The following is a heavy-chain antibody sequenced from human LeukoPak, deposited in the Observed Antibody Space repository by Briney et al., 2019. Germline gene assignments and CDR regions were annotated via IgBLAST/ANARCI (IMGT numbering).Heavy chain of an antibody. CDR1: GFSLSTSGVG. CDR2: IYWDDDK. V-gene: IGHV2-5*02. D-gene: IGHD2-21*01. J-gene: IGHJ4*02. Sequence: SGPTLVKPTQTLTLTCTLSGFSLSTSGVGVGWIRQPPREALEWLALIYWDDDKRYSPSLKSRLTITKDTSKNQVVLTMTNMDPVDTATYYCAHRPGRGIPAAHWGQGTLVTVSS. CDR3: AHRPGRGIPAAH.